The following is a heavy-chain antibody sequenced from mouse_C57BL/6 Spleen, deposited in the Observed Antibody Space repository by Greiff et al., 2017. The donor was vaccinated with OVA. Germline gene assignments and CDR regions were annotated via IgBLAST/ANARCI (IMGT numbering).Heavy chain of an antibody. CDR1: GFTFSSYG. D-gene: IGHD1-1*01. J-gene: IGHJ1*03. Sequence: DVKLVESGGDLVKPGGSLKLSCAASGFTFSSYGMSWVRQTPDKRLEWVATISSGGSYTYYPDSVKGRFTISRDNAKNTLYLQMSSLKSEDTAMYYCARQGTTVVAPYWYFDVWGTGTTVTVSS. V-gene: IGHV5-6*02. CDR3: ARQGTTVVAPYWYFDV. CDR2: ISSGGSYT.